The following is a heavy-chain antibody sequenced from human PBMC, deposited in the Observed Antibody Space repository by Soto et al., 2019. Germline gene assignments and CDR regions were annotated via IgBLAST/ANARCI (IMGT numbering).Heavy chain of an antibody. D-gene: IGHD1-20*01. CDR1: GDSISGSQW. CDR2: MYYSGTT. Sequence: KPSETLSLTCAVSGDSISGSQWWSWVRLPPGKGLEWIGSMYYSGTTYSNPSLQSRVTISVDTSNNQFSLKLTSVTAADTSVYYCARHGGKLGITGTMGNFDYWGQGSLVTVSS. V-gene: IGHV4-39*01. J-gene: IGHJ4*02. CDR3: ARHGGKLGITGTMGNFDY.